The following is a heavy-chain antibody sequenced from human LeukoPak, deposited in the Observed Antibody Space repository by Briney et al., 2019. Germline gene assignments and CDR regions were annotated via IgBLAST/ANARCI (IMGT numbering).Heavy chain of an antibody. CDR3: ARGREIDCGGDCYPYYFDY. Sequence: GGSLRLSCAASGFTFSSYSMNWVRQAPGKGLEWVSSISSSSSYIYYADSVKGRFTISRDNAKNSLYLQMNSLRAEDTAVYYCARGREIDCGGDCYPYYFDYWGQGTLVTVSS. D-gene: IGHD2-21*01. CDR2: ISSSSSYI. J-gene: IGHJ4*02. V-gene: IGHV3-21*01. CDR1: GFTFSSYS.